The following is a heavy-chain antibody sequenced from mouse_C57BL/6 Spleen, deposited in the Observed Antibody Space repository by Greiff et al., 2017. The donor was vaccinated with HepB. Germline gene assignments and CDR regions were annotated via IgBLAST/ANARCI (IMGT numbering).Heavy chain of an antibody. D-gene: IGHD1-1*01. CDR2: IDPETGGT. J-gene: IGHJ2*01. V-gene: IGHV1-15*01. Sequence: VQLQQSGAELVRPGASVTLSCKASGYTFTDYEMHWVKQTPVHGLEWIGAIDPETGGTAYNQKFKGKAILTADKSSSTAYRELRSLTSEDSAVYYCTRKTTVVADWGQGTTLTVSS. CDR1: GYTFTDYE. CDR3: TRKTTVVAD.